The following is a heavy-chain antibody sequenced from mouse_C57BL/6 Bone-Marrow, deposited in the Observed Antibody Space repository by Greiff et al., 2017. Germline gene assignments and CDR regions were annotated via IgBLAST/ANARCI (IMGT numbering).Heavy chain of an antibody. Sequence: QVQLQQSGAELVKPGASVKISCKASGYAFSSYWMNWVKQRPGKGLEWIGQIYPGAGDTNSNGKFKGKATLTADKSSSTAYMQLSSLTSEDSAVYFCARAALELGEAYWGKGTLVTVSA. D-gene: IGHD4-1*01. CDR2: IYPGAGDT. CDR3: ARAALELGEAY. J-gene: IGHJ3*01. CDR1: GYAFSSYW. V-gene: IGHV1-80*01.